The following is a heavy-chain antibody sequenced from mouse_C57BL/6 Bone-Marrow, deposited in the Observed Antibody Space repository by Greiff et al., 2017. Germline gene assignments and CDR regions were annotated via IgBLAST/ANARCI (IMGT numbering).Heavy chain of an antibody. CDR1: GFTFSSYG. V-gene: IGHV5-6*02. CDR2: ISSGGSYT. CDR3: AGRTGRFSYYFDY. J-gene: IGHJ2*01. Sequence: EVKLVESGGDLVKPGGSLKLSCAASGFTFSSYGMSWVRQTPAKRLEWVAIISSGGSYTYYPDSVKGRFTISSDNATNTLYLQMSSLKSEDTAMYYCAGRTGRFSYYFDYWGQGTTLTVSS.